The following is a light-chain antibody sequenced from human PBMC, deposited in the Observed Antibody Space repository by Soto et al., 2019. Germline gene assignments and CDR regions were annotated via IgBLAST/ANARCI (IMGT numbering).Light chain of an antibody. CDR2: GES. CDR3: QHFCSSPPYS. CDR1: QSVSSGS. Sequence: EIVLTQSPATLSLSPGERATLSCWASQSVSSGSLAWYQHKRGLAHRLLVYGESRRATGIPDRFSGSGSWTDFILTIIRLEPEDFAVYYCQHFCSSPPYSFGQGTKLEIK. J-gene: IGKJ2*03. V-gene: IGKV3D-20*01.